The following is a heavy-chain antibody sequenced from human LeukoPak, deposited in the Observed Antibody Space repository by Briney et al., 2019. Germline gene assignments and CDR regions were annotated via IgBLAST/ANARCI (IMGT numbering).Heavy chain of an antibody. CDR2: MNPNRGNT. CDR1: GYTFTSYD. CDR3: ARGGSSSTLDY. D-gene: IGHD6-6*01. V-gene: IGHV1-8*03. Sequence: ASVKVSCKASGYTFTSYDINWVRQATGQGLEGMGWMNPNRGNTGYAQKFQGRVTIPRNTSISTAYMELSSLRSEDTAVYYCARGGSSSTLDYWGQGTLVTVSS. J-gene: IGHJ4*02.